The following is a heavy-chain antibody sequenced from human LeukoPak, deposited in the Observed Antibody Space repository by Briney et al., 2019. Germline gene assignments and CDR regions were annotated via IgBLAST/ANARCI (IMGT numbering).Heavy chain of an antibody. CDR2: IYYSGST. CDR3: ARAGYSGSWYRVAFDI. Sequence: PSETLSLTCTVSGGSISSGGYYWSWIRQHPGKGLEWIGYIYYSGSTYYNPSLKSRVTISVDTSKNQFSLKLSSVTAADTAVYYCARAGYSGSWYRVAFDIWGQGTMVTVSS. V-gene: IGHV4-31*03. J-gene: IGHJ3*02. D-gene: IGHD6-13*01. CDR1: GGSISSGGYY.